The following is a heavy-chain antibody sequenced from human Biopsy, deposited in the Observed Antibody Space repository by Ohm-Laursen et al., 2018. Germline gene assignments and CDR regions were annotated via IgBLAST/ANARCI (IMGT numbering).Heavy chain of an antibody. CDR2: IYYSGTT. Sequence: SQTLSLTCTVSGGSISSYYWNWIRQPPGKGLEWIGYIYYSGTTDCSPSLKSRVTISIDKSKNRFFLKLSSVTAEDTAVYYCARDDAVAVIRGLYYWGQGALVTVSS. D-gene: IGHD3-10*01. CDR1: GGSISSYY. V-gene: IGHV4-59*01. CDR3: ARDDAVAVIRGLYY. J-gene: IGHJ4*02.